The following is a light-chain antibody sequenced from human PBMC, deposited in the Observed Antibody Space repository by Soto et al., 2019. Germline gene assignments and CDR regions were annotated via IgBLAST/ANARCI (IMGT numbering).Light chain of an antibody. CDR3: QQSYSTLRT. Sequence: DIQMTQSPSSLSASVGDRVTITCQASQDIRKYLNWYQQKPGKAPKLLIYDASNLETGVPSRFSGSGSGTDFTFTINSLQPEDIATYYCQQSYSTLRTFGQGTKVEIK. CDR2: DAS. V-gene: IGKV1-33*01. CDR1: QDIRKY. J-gene: IGKJ1*01.